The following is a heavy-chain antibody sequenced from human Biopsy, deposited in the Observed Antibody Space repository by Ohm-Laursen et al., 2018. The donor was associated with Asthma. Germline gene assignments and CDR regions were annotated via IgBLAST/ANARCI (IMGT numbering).Heavy chain of an antibody. CDR3: ARDRAVTGLNDAFDT. D-gene: IGHD4-17*01. CDR2: INWNGGST. J-gene: IGHJ3*02. CDR1: GFTFDDYA. Sequence: SLGLSCTASGFTFDDYAMSWVRQAPGKGLEWVSGINWNGGSTGYADSVKGRFTISRDNAKNSPYLQMNSLRAEDTALYHCARDRAVTGLNDAFDTWGQGTMVTVSS. V-gene: IGHV3-20*01.